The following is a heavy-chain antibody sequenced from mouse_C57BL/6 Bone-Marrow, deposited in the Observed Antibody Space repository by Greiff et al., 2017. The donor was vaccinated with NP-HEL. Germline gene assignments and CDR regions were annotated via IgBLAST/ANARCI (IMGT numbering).Heavy chain of an antibody. CDR3: ARERIYYYGSYFDY. Sequence: LQQSGAELVRPGASVKMSCKASGYTFTSYNMHWVKQTPRQGLEWIGAIYPGNGDTSYNQKFKGKATLTVANSSSTAYMQLSSLTSEESAVYFCARERIYYYGSYFDYWGQGTTLTVSS. CDR1: GYTFTSYN. D-gene: IGHD1-1*01. V-gene: IGHV1-12*01. CDR2: IYPGNGDT. J-gene: IGHJ2*01.